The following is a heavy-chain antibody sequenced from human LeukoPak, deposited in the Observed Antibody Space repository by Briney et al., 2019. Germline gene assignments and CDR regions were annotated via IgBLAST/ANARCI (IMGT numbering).Heavy chain of an antibody. CDR3: ARDFGRWFLDY. J-gene: IGHJ4*02. CDR2: ISSSSSYI. D-gene: IGHD4-23*01. CDR1: GFTFTSYT. V-gene: IGHV3-21*01. Sequence: GGSLRLSCAASGFTFTSYTMKWVRQAPGKGLEWVSSISSSSSYIYYADSVKGRFTISRDNAKNSLYLQMNSLRAEDTAVYYCARDFGRWFLDYWGQGTLVTVSS.